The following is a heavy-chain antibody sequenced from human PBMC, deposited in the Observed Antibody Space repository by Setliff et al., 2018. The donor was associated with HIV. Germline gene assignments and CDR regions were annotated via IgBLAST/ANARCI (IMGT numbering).Heavy chain of an antibody. CDR1: GFSLSNYW. Sequence: PGGSLRLSCVGTGFSLSNYWMGWVRQAPGKGLEWVANIKEDGSEKYYVDSVKGRFTISRDNAKNSLYLQMNSLRAEDTAVYYCARDYLSSSTRYYYYGMDVWGQGTTVTVSS. J-gene: IGHJ6*02. D-gene: IGHD6-6*01. CDR2: IKEDGSEK. CDR3: ARDYLSSSTRYYYYGMDV. V-gene: IGHV3-7*01.